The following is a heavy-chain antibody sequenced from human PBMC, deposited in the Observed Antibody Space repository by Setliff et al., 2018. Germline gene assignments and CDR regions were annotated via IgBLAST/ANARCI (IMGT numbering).Heavy chain of an antibody. D-gene: IGHD1-1*01. J-gene: IGHJ5*02. V-gene: IGHV4-39*07. CDR2: SNHSGGT. Sequence: SETLSLTCTVSGGSISSSSYYWGWIRQPPGKGLEWIGESNHSGGTSYNPSLKSRLTMSVDTSKNQFSLKLTSVTAADTAIYYCARVVPLGGTDRWGQGTLVTVSS. CDR1: GGSISSSSYY. CDR3: ARVVPLGGTDR.